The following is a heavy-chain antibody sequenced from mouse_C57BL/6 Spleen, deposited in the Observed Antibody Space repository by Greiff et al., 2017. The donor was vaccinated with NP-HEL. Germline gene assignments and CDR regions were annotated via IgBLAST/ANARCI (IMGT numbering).Heavy chain of an antibody. CDR3: ARAGSGYSYFDY. D-gene: IGHD3-2*02. CDR2: ISYDGSN. Sequence: EVQLQQSGPGLVKPSQSLSLTCSVTGYSITSGYYWNWIRQFPGNKLEWMGYISYDGSNNYNPSLKNRISITRDTSKNQFFLKLNSVTTEDTATYYCARAGSGYSYFDYWGQGTTLTVSS. CDR1: GYSITSGYY. J-gene: IGHJ2*01. V-gene: IGHV3-6*01.